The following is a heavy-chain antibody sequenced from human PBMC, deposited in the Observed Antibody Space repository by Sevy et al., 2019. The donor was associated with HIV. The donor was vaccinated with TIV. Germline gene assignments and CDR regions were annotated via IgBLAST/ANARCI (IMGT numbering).Heavy chain of an antibody. J-gene: IGHJ4*02. CDR3: ARTDYDVNSGVY. D-gene: IGHD7-27*01. V-gene: IGHV3-72*01. Sequence: GGSLRLSCAVSGFTFSDQYMDWVRQTPGKGLEWVGRTRNKANSYTTEYAASVKGRFTISRDDSKKSVYLQTNSLKTEDTAVYYCARTDYDVNSGVYWSQGTLVTVSS. CDR2: TRNKANSYTT. CDR1: GFTFSDQY.